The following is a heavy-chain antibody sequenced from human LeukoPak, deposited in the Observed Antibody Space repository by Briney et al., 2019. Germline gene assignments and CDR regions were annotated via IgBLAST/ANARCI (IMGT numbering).Heavy chain of an antibody. V-gene: IGHV4-34*01. CDR2: INHSGST. CDR1: GESFSGYY. Sequence: SETLSLTCAVYGESFSGYYGSWIRQPPGKGLEWIGEINHSGSTNYNPSLKSRVTISVDTSKNQFSLTMTSVTAADTAVYYCATLRSGLYYYSMDVWGKGTTVTVSS. J-gene: IGHJ6*04. CDR3: ATLRSGLYYYSMDV. D-gene: IGHD4-17*01.